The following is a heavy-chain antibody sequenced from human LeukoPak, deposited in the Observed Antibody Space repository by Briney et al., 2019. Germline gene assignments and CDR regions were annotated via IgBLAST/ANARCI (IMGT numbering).Heavy chain of an antibody. V-gene: IGHV3-30*18. Sequence: QPGGSLRLSCAVSGFTFSAYGMHWVRRAPGKGLEWVAIISYDGINKYYPDSVKGRFTISRDSSKNTLYLQMNSLRAEDTAVYYCAKDTRDDHHSDYWGQGTLVTVSS. CDR3: AKDTRDDHHSDY. CDR2: ISYDGINK. CDR1: GFTFSAYG. J-gene: IGHJ4*02. D-gene: IGHD1-14*01.